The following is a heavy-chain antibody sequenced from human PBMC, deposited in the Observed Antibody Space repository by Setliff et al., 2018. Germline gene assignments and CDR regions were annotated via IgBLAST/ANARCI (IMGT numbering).Heavy chain of an antibody. CDR1: GFVFSTYD. Sequence: PGGSLRPSCAASGFVFSTYDMNWVRQAPGKGLEWVSSISHSNTYIYYADSVKGRFTISRDNATNSLYLQMNSLRAEDTAVYYCARDREGDGNYYMDVWGKGTTVTVSS. CDR3: ARDREGDGNYYMDV. V-gene: IGHV3-21*01. D-gene: IGHD1-1*01. CDR2: ISHSNTYI. J-gene: IGHJ6*03.